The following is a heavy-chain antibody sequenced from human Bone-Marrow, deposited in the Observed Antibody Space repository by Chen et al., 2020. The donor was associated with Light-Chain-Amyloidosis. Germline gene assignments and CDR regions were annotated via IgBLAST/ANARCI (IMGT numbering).Heavy chain of an antibody. CDR1: GFTLRTSW. V-gene: IGHV3-74*01. J-gene: IGHJ4*02. D-gene: IGHD5-12*01. CDR3: SREFTGYDDY. Sequence: DVQLLESGGGLVQPGGSLRLSCAASGFTLRTSWMHWVRQAPGKGLVWVSRINPDGTTVDFADSVRGRFTFSRDAAKSTVYLQMSSLRAEDTAVYYCSREFTGYDDYWGQGTLVTVSS. CDR2: INPDGTTV.